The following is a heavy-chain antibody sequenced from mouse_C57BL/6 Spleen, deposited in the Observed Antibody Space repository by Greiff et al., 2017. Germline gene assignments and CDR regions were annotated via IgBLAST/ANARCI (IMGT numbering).Heavy chain of an antibody. CDR2: INPNNGGT. V-gene: IGHV1-26*01. CDR3: ARRGDYGSSYYFDY. CDR1: GYTFTDYY. Sequence: EVQLQQSGPELVKPGASVKISCKASGYTFTDYYMNWVKQSHGKSLEWIGDINPNNGGTSYNQKFKGKATLTVDKSSSTAYMELRSLTSEDSAVYYCARRGDYGSSYYFDYWGQGTTLTVSS. J-gene: IGHJ2*01. D-gene: IGHD1-1*01.